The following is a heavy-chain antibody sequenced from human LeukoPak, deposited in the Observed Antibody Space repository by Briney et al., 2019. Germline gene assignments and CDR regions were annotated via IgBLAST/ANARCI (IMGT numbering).Heavy chain of an antibody. CDR1: GDSVSSNSAA. D-gene: IGHD3-10*01. CDR2: TYYRSKWYN. V-gene: IGHV6-1*01. CDR3: ARFIFQGSAATLGFDY. Sequence: SQTLSLTCAISGDSVSSNSAAWNWIRQSPSRGLEWLGRTYYRSKWYNDYAVSVKSRITINPDTSKNQFSLQLNSVTPEDTAVYYCARFIFQGSAATLGFDYWGQGTLVTVSS. J-gene: IGHJ4*02.